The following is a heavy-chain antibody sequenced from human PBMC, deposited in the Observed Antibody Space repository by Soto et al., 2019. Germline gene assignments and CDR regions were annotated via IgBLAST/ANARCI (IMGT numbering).Heavy chain of an antibody. D-gene: IGHD4-4*01. CDR1: GFTFSNYA. CDR3: AKDPTCNYVGAFDI. J-gene: IGHJ3*02. Sequence: EVQLLESGGGLVQPGGSLRLSCAASGFTFSNYAMTWVRQAPGKGLEWVSTVSVSDDNTYYADSVKGRFTISRDNSKITLFVQMNSLRVEDTGVYYCAKDPTCNYVGAFDIWGHGTMVAVSS. CDR2: VSVSDDNT. V-gene: IGHV3-23*01.